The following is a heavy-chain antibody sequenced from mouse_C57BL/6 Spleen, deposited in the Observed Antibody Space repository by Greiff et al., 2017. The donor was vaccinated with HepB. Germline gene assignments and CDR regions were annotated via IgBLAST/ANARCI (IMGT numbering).Heavy chain of an antibody. CDR3: ARRDYGYAMDY. CDR2: IDPKSGGT. CDR1: GYTFTSYW. Sequence: QVQLQQPGAELVKPGASVKLSCKASGYTFTSYWMHWVKQRPGRGLEWIGRIDPKSGGTKYNEKFKSKATLTVDKPSSTAYMQLSSLTSEDSAVYYCARRDYGYAMDYWGQGTSVTVSS. J-gene: IGHJ4*01. D-gene: IGHD2-4*01. V-gene: IGHV1-72*01.